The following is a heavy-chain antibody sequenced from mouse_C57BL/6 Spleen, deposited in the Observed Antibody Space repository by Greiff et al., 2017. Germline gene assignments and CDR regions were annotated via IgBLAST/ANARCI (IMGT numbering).Heavy chain of an antibody. CDR2: IHPNSGST. D-gene: IGHD2-4*01. V-gene: IGHV1-64*01. CDR1: GYTFTSYW. CDR3: ARCGVDYDGYYYAMDY. Sequence: QVQLQQPGAELVKPGASVKLSCKASGYTFTSYWMHWVKQRPGQGLEWIGMIHPNSGSTNYNEKFKSKATLTVDKSSSTAYMQLSSLTSEDSAVXYCARCGVDYDGYYYAMDYWGQGTSVTVSS. J-gene: IGHJ4*01.